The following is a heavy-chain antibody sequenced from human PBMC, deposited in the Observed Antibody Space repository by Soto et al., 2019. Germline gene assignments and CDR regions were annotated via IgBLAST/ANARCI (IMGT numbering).Heavy chain of an antibody. D-gene: IGHD3-9*01. J-gene: IGHJ4*02. V-gene: IGHV3-23*01. CDR2: ISGSGDST. Sequence: PGGSLRLSCAASGFTFSTYAMNWVRQAPGKGLEWVSGISGSGDSTYYADSVKGRFTISRDNSKKTLYLQMNSLRAEDTAGTYRAKDMRPYDFLTGYRNPPSNYGGQGTLVTVSS. CDR1: GFTFSTYA. CDR3: AKDMRPYDFLTGYRNPPSNY.